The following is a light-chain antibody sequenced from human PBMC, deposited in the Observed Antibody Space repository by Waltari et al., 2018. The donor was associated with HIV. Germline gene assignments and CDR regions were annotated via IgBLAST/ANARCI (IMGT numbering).Light chain of an antibody. CDR1: SSDVAGYSY. J-gene: IGLJ2*01. CDR2: EVT. V-gene: IGLV2-8*01. CDR3: SSYAGSNRV. Sequence: QSALTQPPSASGSAGQSVTISCTGTSSDVAGYSYVSWYQQHPGKAPKLMIYEVTKRPSGVPDRFSGSKSGNTASLTVSGLQAEDEADYYCSSYAGSNRVFGGGTKLTVL.